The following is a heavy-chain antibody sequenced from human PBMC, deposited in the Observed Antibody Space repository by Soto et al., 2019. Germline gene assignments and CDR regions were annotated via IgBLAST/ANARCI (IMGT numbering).Heavy chain of an antibody. CDR2: IYWDDDK. Sequence: QITLKESGPTLVKTTQTLTLPWTFSGFSHSPSGVGEGWIRQPPGKALDWLALIYWDDDKRYSPSLKSRLTLTKHTSKNQGILTMTNMDPVDTATYYCAHNYCSSTSCNNLDYWGQGTLVTVSS. J-gene: IGHJ4*02. V-gene: IGHV2-5*02. CDR1: GFSHSPSGVG. D-gene: IGHD2-2*01. CDR3: AHNYCSSTSCNNLDY.